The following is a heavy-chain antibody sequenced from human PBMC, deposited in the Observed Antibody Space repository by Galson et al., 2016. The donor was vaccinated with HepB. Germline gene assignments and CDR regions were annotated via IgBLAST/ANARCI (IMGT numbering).Heavy chain of an antibody. CDR2: INGDSGST. Sequence: SVKVSCKASGYAFSNYALQWVRQAPGQGLQWVGWINGDSGSTRYSEKFQGRITITRDTSTSTGYMELTSLRSEDTAVFYCARLLDGKVAGREYFFGMDVWGQGTTVTVSS. D-gene: IGHD6-6*01. CDR1: GYAFSNYA. CDR3: ARLLDGKVAGREYFFGMDV. J-gene: IGHJ6*02. V-gene: IGHV1-3*01.